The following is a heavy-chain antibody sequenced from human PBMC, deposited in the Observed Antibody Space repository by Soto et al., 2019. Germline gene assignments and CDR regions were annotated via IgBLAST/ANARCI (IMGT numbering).Heavy chain of an antibody. V-gene: IGHV3-23*01. CDR3: FIAAEDGIRGGSTLSEFLVHRSSDL. J-gene: IGHJ2*01. Sequence: KGLEWVSSISGSGGSTYYADSVKGRFTISRDNSKNTLYLQMNSLRAEDTAVYYCFIAAEDGIRGGSTLSEFLVHRSSDL. CDR2: ISGSGGST. D-gene: IGHD6-25*01.